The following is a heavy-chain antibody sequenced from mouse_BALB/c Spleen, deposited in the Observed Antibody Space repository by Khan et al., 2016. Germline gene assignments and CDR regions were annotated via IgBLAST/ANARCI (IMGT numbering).Heavy chain of an antibody. CDR1: GFSLTSYG. D-gene: IGHD1-1*01. J-gene: IGHJ2*01. CDR3: VRDLWYYCGRSCDY. V-gene: IGHV2-9*02. CDR2: IWAGGST. Sequence: QVTLKESGPGLVAPSQSLSITCTVSGFSLTSYGVHWVRQPPGKGLEWLGVIWAGGSTNYNSAIMYRLSISKDNSKSQAFLQMYRLPPDDTAIDYCVRDLWYYCGRSCDYWGQGTTLTVSS.